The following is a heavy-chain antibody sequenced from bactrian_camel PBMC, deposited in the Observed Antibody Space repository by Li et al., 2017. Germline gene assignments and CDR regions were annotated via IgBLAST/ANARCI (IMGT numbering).Heavy chain of an antibody. CDR3: APVLCATWTPTIAHTGAIEY. Sequence: VQLVESGGGSVQIGGSLTLACAASRGFDDANAEWGRFRQAPGKEREGVAQKTTSSGSTSYADSVKGRFTISQDNAKNTLYLQMNSLKLEDTGTYYCAPVLCATWTPTIAHTGAIEYWGQGTQVTVS. CDR2: KTTSSGST. J-gene: IGHJ4*01. CDR1: RGFDDANAE. V-gene: IGHV3S63*01. D-gene: IGHD4*01.